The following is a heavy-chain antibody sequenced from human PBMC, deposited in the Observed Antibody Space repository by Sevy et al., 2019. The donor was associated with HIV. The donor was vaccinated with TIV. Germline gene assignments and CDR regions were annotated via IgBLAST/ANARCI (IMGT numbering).Heavy chain of an antibody. CDR1: GFTFSDAW. CDR3: TTEGAD. V-gene: IGHV3-15*01. CDR2: IRSKGDGGTT. Sequence: GGSLRLSCAASGFTFSDAWLSWVRQVPGKGLEWVGRIRSKGDGGTTDYAAPVKGRFTMTRDDSKNMMYVQMNSLTTEDTGDYYCTTEGADWGQGTLVTVSS. J-gene: IGHJ4*02.